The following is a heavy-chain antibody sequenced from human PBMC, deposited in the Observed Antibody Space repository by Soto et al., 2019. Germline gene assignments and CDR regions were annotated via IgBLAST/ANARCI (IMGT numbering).Heavy chain of an antibody. CDR3: ASEDGRNTNCVKGFDY. J-gene: IGHJ4*01. Sequence: GASVKVSCKTSGYTFTDYYMHWVRQAPGQGFEWVGGINPKSGGPKYVPKFQGRVTVTRDTSTSTAYMELNRLTSDDTAVYYCASEDGRNTNCVKGFDYWG. V-gene: IGHV1-2*02. D-gene: IGHD2-8*01. CDR2: INPKSGGP. CDR1: GYTFTDYY.